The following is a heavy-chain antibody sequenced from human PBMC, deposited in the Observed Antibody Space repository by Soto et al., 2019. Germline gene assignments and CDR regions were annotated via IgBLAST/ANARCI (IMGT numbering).Heavy chain of an antibody. CDR3: ARGPYDSSGYLYFDY. CDR1: GYTFTGYY. V-gene: IGHV1-2*02. Sequence: ASVKVSCKASGYTFTGYYMHWVRQAPGQGLEWMGWINPNSGGTNYAQKLQGRVTMTRDTSISTAYMELSRLRSDDTAVYYCARGPYDSSGYLYFDYWGQGTLVTVSS. D-gene: IGHD3-22*01. J-gene: IGHJ4*02. CDR2: INPNSGGT.